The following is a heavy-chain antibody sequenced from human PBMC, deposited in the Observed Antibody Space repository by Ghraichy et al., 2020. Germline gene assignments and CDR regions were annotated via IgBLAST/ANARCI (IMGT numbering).Heavy chain of an antibody. D-gene: IGHD7-27*01. J-gene: IGHJ5*02. Sequence: SETLSLTCTVSGGSISSSNYYWGWIRQPPGKGLEWIGSIYYTGSTYYSPSLKTRVTISGETSKNQLSLKMSSVTATDTAVYYCARLTGFWFDTWGQGTLVTVSS. CDR1: GGSISSSNYY. CDR2: IYYTGST. CDR3: ARLTGFWFDT. V-gene: IGHV4-39*01.